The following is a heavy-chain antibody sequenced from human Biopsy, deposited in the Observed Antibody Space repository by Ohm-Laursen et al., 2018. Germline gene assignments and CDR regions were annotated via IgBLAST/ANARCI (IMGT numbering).Heavy chain of an antibody. J-gene: IGHJ4*02. V-gene: IGHV3-9*01. CDR1: GFIFCYYD. Sequence: SLTLSCTASGFIFCYYDMHWVRHAPGKGLGRVSRVNRNSDTADYVDSVRGRFTISRDNARKTLFLQMISLIPEDTALYYCVKDRGGARASFHYWGQGIRVAVSS. CDR3: VKDRGGARASFHY. CDR2: VNRNSDTA. D-gene: IGHD3-16*01.